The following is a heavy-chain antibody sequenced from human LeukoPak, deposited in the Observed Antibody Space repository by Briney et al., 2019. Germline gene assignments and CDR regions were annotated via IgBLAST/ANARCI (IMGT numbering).Heavy chain of an antibody. CDR2: TYYRSKWYN. CDR1: GDSVSSNSAA. CDR3: ARGYCSSTSCYTIDY. V-gene: IGHV6-1*01. J-gene: IGHJ4*02. Sequence: SQTLSLTCAFSGDSVSSNSAAWNWIRQSPSRGLEWLGRTYYRSKWYNDYAVSVKSRIAINPDTSKNQFSLQLNSVTPEDTAVYYCARGYCSSTSCYTIDYWGQGTLVTVSS. D-gene: IGHD2-2*02.